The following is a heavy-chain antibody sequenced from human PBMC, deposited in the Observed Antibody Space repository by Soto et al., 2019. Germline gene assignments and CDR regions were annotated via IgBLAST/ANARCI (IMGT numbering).Heavy chain of an antibody. CDR3: AKDRTAAARNFDY. J-gene: IGHJ4*02. D-gene: IGHD6-13*01. Sequence: EVQLLESGGGLVQPGGSLRLSCAVSGFTFSNHAMSWVRQAPGKGLEWVSAISTAVGATYYADSVKGRFTIARDDSNNTLVLQMNSLRAEDTAVYYCAKDRTAAARNFDYWGQGTLVTVSS. CDR2: ISTAVGAT. V-gene: IGHV3-23*01. CDR1: GFTFSNHA.